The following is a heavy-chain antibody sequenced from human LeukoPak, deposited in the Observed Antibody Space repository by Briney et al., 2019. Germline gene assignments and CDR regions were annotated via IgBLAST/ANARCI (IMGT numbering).Heavy chain of an antibody. J-gene: IGHJ3*02. CDR1: GYTFDNYG. CDR3: ARDFGMFTISHGDAFAI. D-gene: IGHD5-24*01. Sequence: ASAKVSCKASGYTFDNYGISWVRQAPGQGLEWMGWISAYDGNTNYANKLQGRVTMTTDASTSTAFMELRSLTSDDTAVYFCARDFGMFTISHGDAFAIWGQGTVVTVSS. CDR2: ISAYDGNT. V-gene: IGHV1-18*01.